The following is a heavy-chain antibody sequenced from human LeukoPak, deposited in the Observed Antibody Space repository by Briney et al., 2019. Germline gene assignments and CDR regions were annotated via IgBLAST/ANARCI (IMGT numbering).Heavy chain of an antibody. V-gene: IGHV4-59*01. CDR1: DGSISTYY. CDR3: ARLWAGTFDY. D-gene: IGHD6-19*01. Sequence: SETLSLTCTVSDGSISTYYWSWIRQAPGKGLEWIGYNSYSATSNYNPSLQSRVTISVDTAQSQFSLKLSSLTTADTAVYYCARLWAGTFDYWGQGVLVTVSS. J-gene: IGHJ4*02. CDR2: NSYSATS.